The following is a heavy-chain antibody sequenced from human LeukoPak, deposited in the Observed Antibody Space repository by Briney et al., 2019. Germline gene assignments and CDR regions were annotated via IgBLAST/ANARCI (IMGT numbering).Heavy chain of an antibody. CDR1: GFTFSSYW. D-gene: IGHD1-7*01. V-gene: IGHV3-74*01. Sequence: GGSLRLSRAASGFTFSSYWMHWVRQAPGKGLVWVSRVNNDGSSTIYADSVKGRFTISRDNAKNTLYLQMNSLRAEDTAVYYCARGGWGTALDYWGQGTLVTVSS. CDR3: ARGGWGTALDY. CDR2: VNNDGSST. J-gene: IGHJ4*02.